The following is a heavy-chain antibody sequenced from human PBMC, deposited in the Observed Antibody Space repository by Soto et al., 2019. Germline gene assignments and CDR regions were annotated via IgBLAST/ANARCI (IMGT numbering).Heavy chain of an antibody. Sequence: EVQLVESGGGLVQPGGSMRLSCAASGFTFSNYWMHWVRQAPGKGLVWVSRINGDGTGTNYADSVKGQFTISRDNAKNTLYLQMNSLRAEDTAVYYCGRGASGSYRLDYWGQRTLVTVSS. CDR2: INGDGTGT. CDR3: GRGASGSYRLDY. J-gene: IGHJ4*02. CDR1: GFTFSNYW. V-gene: IGHV3-74*01. D-gene: IGHD3-10*01.